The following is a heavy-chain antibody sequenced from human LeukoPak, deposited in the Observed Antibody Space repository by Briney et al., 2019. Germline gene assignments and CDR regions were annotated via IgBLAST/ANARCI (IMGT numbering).Heavy chain of an antibody. CDR3: AREASVYDSSGYYDAFDI. CDR2: IIPIFGTA. CDR1: GGTFSSYA. Sequence: ASVKVSCKASGGTFSSYAISWVRQAPGQGLEWMERIIPIFGTANYAQKFQGRVTITTDESTSTAYMELSSLRSEDTAVYYCAREASVYDSSGYYDAFDIWGQGTMVTVS. V-gene: IGHV1-69*05. D-gene: IGHD3-22*01. J-gene: IGHJ3*02.